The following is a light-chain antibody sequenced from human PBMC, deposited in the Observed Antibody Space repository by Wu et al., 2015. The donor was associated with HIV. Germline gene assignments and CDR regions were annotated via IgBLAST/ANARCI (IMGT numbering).Light chain of an antibody. Sequence: EIVLTQSPGTLSLSPGRRATLSCRASQSIDSDLGWYQQRPGQAPRLLIYGASDRATGIPDRFSGSGSGTDFTLTISSLEPEDFAVYYCQQRSNWLTFGGGTKVEIK. CDR2: GAS. CDR3: QQRSNWLT. CDR1: QSIDSD. V-gene: IGKV3-11*01. J-gene: IGKJ4*01.